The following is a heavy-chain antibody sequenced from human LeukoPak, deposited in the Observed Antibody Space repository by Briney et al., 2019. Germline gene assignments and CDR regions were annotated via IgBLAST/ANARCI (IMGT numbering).Heavy chain of an antibody. Sequence: TSETLSLTCTVSGGSISSYYWSWIRQPPGKGLEWIGYIYYSGSTNYNPSLKSRVTISVDTSKNQFSLKLSSVTAADTAVYYCARESRRIGYCSSTSCPGPWFDHWGQGTLVTVSS. CDR1: GGSISSYY. CDR2: IYYSGST. D-gene: IGHD2-2*01. V-gene: IGHV4-59*01. J-gene: IGHJ5*02. CDR3: ARESRRIGYCSSTSCPGPWFDH.